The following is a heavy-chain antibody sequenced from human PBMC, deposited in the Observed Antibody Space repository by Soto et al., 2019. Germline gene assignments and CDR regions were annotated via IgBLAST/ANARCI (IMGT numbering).Heavy chain of an antibody. CDR3: ARDPQYCSSTSCYFTRNFDS. J-gene: IGHJ4*02. CDR2: ISAYNGNT. V-gene: IGHV1-18*01. CDR1: GYTFTSYG. Sequence: QVQLVQSGAEVKKPGASVKVSCKASGYTFTSYGISWVRQAPGQGLEWMGWISAYNGNTNYAQKLQGRVTMTTDTSTSTAYMELRSLRSDDTAVYYCARDPQYCSSTSCYFTRNFDSWGQGTLVTVSS. D-gene: IGHD2-2*01.